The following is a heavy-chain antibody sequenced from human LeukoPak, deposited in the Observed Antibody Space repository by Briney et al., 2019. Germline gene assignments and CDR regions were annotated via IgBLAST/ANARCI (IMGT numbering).Heavy chain of an antibody. Sequence: GGSLRLSCAASGFTFSSYSMNWVRQAPGKGLEWVSSISSSSSYIYYADSVKGRFTISRDNAKNSLYLQMNSLRAEDTAVYYCAKDLLYYDSSGYYPFNAFDIWGQGTMVTVSS. D-gene: IGHD3-22*01. CDR1: GFTFSSYS. CDR2: ISSSSSYI. J-gene: IGHJ3*02. CDR3: AKDLLYYDSSGYYPFNAFDI. V-gene: IGHV3-21*04.